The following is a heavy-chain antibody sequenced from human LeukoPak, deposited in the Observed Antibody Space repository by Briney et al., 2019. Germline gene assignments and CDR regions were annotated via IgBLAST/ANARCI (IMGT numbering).Heavy chain of an antibody. CDR3: ARLRGYSYGHFDY. J-gene: IGHJ4*02. D-gene: IGHD5-18*01. CDR1: GGSISSRSYY. V-gene: IGHV4-39*01. Sequence: SETLSLTCTVSGGSISSRSYYWGWVRQPPGKGLDWIGSIYYSGSAYYNPSLKSRVTISVDTSKNQFSLKLSSVTAADTALYYCARLRGYSYGHFDYWGQGTLVTVSS. CDR2: IYYSGSA.